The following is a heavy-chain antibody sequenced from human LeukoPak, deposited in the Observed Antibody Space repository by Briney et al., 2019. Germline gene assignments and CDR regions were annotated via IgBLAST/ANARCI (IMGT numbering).Heavy chain of an antibody. J-gene: IGHJ5*02. CDR2: ISGSGGST. D-gene: IGHD3-16*01. V-gene: IGHV3-23*01. Sequence: GGSLRLSCAASGFTFSSYAMSWVRQAPGKGLEWVSAISGSGGSTYYADSVKGRFTISRDNSKNTLYLQMNSLRAEDTAVYYCAKGTFGGVISNWFDPWGQGTLVTVSS. CDR1: GFTFSSYA. CDR3: AKGTFGGVISNWFDP.